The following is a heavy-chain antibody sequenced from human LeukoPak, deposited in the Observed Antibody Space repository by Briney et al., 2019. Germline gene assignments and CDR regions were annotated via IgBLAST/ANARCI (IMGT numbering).Heavy chain of an antibody. J-gene: IGHJ6*03. CDR3: ARERKPYCSSTSCYYYYYMDV. V-gene: IGHV1-2*02. Sequence: ASVKVSCKASGYTFTGYYMHWVRQAPGQGLEWMGWINRNSGGTNYAQKFQGRVTMTRDTSISTAYMELSSLRSEDTAVYYCARERKPYCSSTSCYYYYYMDVWGKGTTVTVSS. CDR1: GYTFTGYY. D-gene: IGHD2-2*01. CDR2: INRNSGGT.